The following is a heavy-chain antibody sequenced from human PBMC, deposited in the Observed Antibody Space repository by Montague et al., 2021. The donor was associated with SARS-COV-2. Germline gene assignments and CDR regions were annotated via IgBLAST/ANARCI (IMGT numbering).Heavy chain of an antibody. CDR3: SRGHLGVVPATLGFGVYYYDGLDV. CDR1: GGSISSSNW. V-gene: IGHV4-4*02. D-gene: IGHD2-2*01. CDR2: IYHSGST. Sequence: SETLSLTCAVSGGSISSSNWCSWVRQPPGKGLEWIGEIYHSGSTNFNPSLKSRVTMSVDKSKNQFSLKLSSVTAADTAVYYCSRGHLGVVPATLGFGVYYYDGLDVWGQGTTVTVAS. J-gene: IGHJ6*02.